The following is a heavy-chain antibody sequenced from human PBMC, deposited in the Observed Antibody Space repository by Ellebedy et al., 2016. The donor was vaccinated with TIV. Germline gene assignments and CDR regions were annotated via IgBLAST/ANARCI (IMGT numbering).Heavy chain of an antibody. CDR2: INPSGGST. V-gene: IGHV1-46*01. Sequence: ASVKVSCXASGYTFTSYYMHWVRQAPGQGLEWMGIINPSGGSTSYAQKFQGRVTMTRDTSTSTVYMELSSLRSEDTAVYYCARAEGVAMVGYYWGQGTLVTVSS. CDR1: GYTFTSYY. D-gene: IGHD5-18*01. CDR3: ARAEGVAMVGYY. J-gene: IGHJ4*02.